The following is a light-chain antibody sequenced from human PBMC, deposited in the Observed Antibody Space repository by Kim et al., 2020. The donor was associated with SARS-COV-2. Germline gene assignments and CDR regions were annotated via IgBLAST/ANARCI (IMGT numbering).Light chain of an antibody. J-gene: IGKJ2*01. CDR2: SAS. CDR3: QQSFTTPYT. CDR1: QSIAGY. V-gene: IGKV1-39*01. Sequence: DIQMTQSPSSLSASVGDRVTITCRASQSIAGYLNWYQHKPGKGPKLLVYSASSLQTGVPSRFSASGSGTDFTLTISSLQREDFTAYYCQQSFTTPYTFGQGTKLE.